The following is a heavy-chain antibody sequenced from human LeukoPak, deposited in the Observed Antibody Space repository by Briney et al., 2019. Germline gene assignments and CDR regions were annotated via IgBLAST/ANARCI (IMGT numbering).Heavy chain of an antibody. CDR2: INPNSGGT. V-gene: IGHV1-2*04. D-gene: IGHD3-3*01. J-gene: IGHJ5*02. Sequence: ASVKVSCKASGYTFTGCYMHWVRQAPGQGLEWMGWINPNSGGTNYAQKFQGWVTMTRDTSFSTAYMELSRLRSEDTAVYYCARDLWYDFPTLDDAKTPLRYNWFDPWGQGTLVTVSS. CDR3: ARDLWYDFPTLDDAKTPLRYNWFDP. CDR1: GYTFTGCY.